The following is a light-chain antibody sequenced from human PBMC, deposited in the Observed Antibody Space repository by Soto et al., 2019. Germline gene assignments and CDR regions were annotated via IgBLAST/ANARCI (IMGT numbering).Light chain of an antibody. CDR1: QDISTW. CDR2: VAS. V-gene: IGKV1-12*01. J-gene: IGKJ3*01. Sequence: IQMTQSPSSVSASVGDTVTITCRASQDISTWLGWYQQKPGKAPDLLIYVASSLQSDVPSRFSGSGSGTHFTLTINGLQPEAFATYYCQQGNSFPFTFGPGTKVD. CDR3: QQGNSFPFT.